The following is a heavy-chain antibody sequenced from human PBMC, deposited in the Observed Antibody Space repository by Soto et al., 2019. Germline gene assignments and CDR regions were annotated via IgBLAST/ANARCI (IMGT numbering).Heavy chain of an antibody. Sequence: SETLSLTCTVSGGSISSYYWSWIRQPPGKGLEWIGYIYYSGSTNYNPSLKSRGTISVDTSKNQFSLKLNSMTAADTAVYYCARHNYGSGSTYFDYWGQGTLVTVGS. D-gene: IGHD3-10*01. J-gene: IGHJ4*02. CDR2: IYYSGST. V-gene: IGHV4-59*08. CDR1: GGSISSYY. CDR3: ARHNYGSGSTYFDY.